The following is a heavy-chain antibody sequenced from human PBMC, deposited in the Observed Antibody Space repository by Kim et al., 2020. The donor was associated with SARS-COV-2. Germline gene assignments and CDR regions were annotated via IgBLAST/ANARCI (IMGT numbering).Heavy chain of an antibody. CDR1: GFTFEDYN. Sequence: GGSLRLSCAASGFTFEDYNLHWVRQAPGEGLEWVSLISWDGGDTFYAGSVKGRFTISRDNSKSSLYLQMNSLRAEDSGLYYCARNRGASHLDYYYGMDVWGQGTAVTVSS. V-gene: IGHV3-43*01. CDR2: ISWDGGDT. J-gene: IGHJ6*02. CDR3: ARNRGASHLDYYYGMDV.